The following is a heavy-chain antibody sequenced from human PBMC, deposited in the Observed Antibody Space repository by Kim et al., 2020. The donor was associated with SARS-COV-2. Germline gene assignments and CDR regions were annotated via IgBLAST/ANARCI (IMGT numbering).Heavy chain of an antibody. J-gene: IGHJ4*02. V-gene: IGHV3-9*01. D-gene: IGHD6-13*01. Sequence: GYADSVKGRFTISRDNAKNSLYLQMNSLGAEDTALYYCAKEGSSWSLFDYWGQGTLVTVSS. CDR3: AKEGSSWSLFDY.